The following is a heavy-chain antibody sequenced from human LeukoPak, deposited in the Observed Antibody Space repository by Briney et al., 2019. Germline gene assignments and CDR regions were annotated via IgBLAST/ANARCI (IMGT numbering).Heavy chain of an antibody. CDR2: IIPIFGTA. J-gene: IGHJ6*04. D-gene: IGHD3-10*01. CDR3: AREFEDYYGSGSTHSRYYYGMDV. Sequence: GASVKVSCKASGGTFSSYAINWVRQAPGQGLEWMGGIIPIFGTANYAQKFQGRVTITADESTSTAYMELSSLRSEDTAVYYCAREFEDYYGSGSTHSRYYYGMDVRGKGTTVTVSS. CDR1: GGTFSSYA. V-gene: IGHV1-69*13.